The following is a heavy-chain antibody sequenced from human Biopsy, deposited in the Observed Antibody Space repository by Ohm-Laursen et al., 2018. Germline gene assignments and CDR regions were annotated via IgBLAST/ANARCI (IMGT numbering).Heavy chain of an antibody. CDR3: ARGSNEYGGLYFPH. D-gene: IGHD4-23*01. CDR1: GGSFTGHY. J-gene: IGHJ1*01. Sequence: PPGTLSLTCIVSGGSFTGHYWSWIRQPPGKGLEWIGHISYTGYTSYKSSPKSRVTISLDTSRKHFSLRLTSLAAADTAVYYCARGSNEYGGLYFPHWGQGTLLTVSS. CDR2: ISYTGYT. V-gene: IGHV4-59*11.